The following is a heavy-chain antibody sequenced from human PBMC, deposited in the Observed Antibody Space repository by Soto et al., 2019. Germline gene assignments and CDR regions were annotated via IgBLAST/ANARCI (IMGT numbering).Heavy chain of an antibody. CDR1: GFTFSSYG. V-gene: IGHV3-33*01. D-gene: IGHD3-22*01. CDR2: IWYDGSNK. J-gene: IGHJ4*02. Sequence: AGGSLRLSCAASGFTFSSYGMHWVRQAPGKGLEWVAVIWYDGSNKYYADSVKGRFTISRDNSKNTLYLQMNSLRAEDTAVYYCARPPYYDSSGADYWGQGTLVTV. CDR3: ARPPYYDSSGADY.